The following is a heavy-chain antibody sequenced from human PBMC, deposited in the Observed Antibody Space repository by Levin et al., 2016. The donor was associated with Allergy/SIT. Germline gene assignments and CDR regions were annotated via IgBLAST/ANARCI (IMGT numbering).Heavy chain of an antibody. CDR2: VFYTGTT. CDR1: GASVSGARYY. Sequence: SETLSLTCSVSGASVSGARYYWGWVRLPPGKGLEWIGNVFYTGTTYYNPSLESRVTIFGDTSKNQFSLKLRSVTAADSAIYYCATLRPLGDDDYYAMDVWGQGTTVTVSS. J-gene: IGHJ6*02. CDR3: ATLRPLGDDDYYAMDV. V-gene: IGHV4-39*01. D-gene: IGHD3-3*01.